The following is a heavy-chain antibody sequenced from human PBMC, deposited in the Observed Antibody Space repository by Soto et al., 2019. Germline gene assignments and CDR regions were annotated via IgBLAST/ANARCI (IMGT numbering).Heavy chain of an antibody. CDR2: IIPIFGTA. CDR1: GGTFSSYA. D-gene: IGHD5-18*01. Sequence: SVKVPCKASGGTFSSYAISWVRQAPGQGLEWMGGIIPIFGTANYAQKFQGRVTITADESTSTAYMELSSLRSEDTAVYYCAREYGARYSYGYEGSGYWGQGTLVTVSS. J-gene: IGHJ4*02. V-gene: IGHV1-69*13. CDR3: AREYGARYSYGYEGSGY.